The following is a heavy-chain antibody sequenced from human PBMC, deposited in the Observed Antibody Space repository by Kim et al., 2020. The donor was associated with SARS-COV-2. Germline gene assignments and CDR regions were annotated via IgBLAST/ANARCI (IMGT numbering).Heavy chain of an antibody. V-gene: IGHV3-30*18. D-gene: IGHD6-6*01. J-gene: IGHJ4*02. CDR1: GFTFSSYG. Sequence: GGSLRLSCAASGFTFSSYGMHWVRQAPGKGLEWVATISHDGSNKYYADSVRGRFTISRDNSKTTVSLQVNSLRGEDTAVYYCAKEGIEAREFDYWGQGTLITVSS. CDR3: AKEGIEAREFDY. CDR2: ISHDGSNK.